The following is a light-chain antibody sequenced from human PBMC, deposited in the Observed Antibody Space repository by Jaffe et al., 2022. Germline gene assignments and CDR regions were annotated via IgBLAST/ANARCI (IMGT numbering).Light chain of an antibody. V-gene: IGKV4-1*01. CDR3: QQYYSTPPT. CDR2: WAS. J-gene: IGKJ2*01. CDR1: QSVLYSSSNRNY. Sequence: DIVMTQSPDSLGVSLGERATINCKSSQSVLYSSSNRNYLAWYQQKPGQPPKLLIYWASTRESGVPDRFSGSGSGTDFTLTISSLRAEDVAVYYCQQYYSTPPTFGQGTKLDIK.